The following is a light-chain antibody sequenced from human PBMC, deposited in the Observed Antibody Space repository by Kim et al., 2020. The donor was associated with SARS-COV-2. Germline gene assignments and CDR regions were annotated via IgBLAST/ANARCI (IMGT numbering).Light chain of an antibody. CDR1: SSNIGSNT. J-gene: IGLJ3*02. Sequence: QPVLTPPPSASGTPGQRVTISCSGSSSNIGSNTVNWYQQLPGTAPNLLIYSNNQRPSGVPDRFSGSKSGTSASLAISGLQSEDEADYYCAAWDDSLNGWVCGGGTQRTVL. CDR3: AAWDDSLNGWV. CDR2: SNN. V-gene: IGLV1-44*01.